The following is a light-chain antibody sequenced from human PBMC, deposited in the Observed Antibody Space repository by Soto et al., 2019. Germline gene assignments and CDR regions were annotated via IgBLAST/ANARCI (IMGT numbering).Light chain of an antibody. Sequence: IVMTQSPDSLAVSLGERATINCKSSQSLLYSSNNKNYLAWFQQRPGQPPRLLLYWASTRESGVSDRFNGSGSGTDFTLTISSLQAEEAAVYYCQQYLTSAWTFGQGTKVEIK. CDR3: QQYLTSAWT. J-gene: IGKJ1*01. V-gene: IGKV4-1*01. CDR1: QSLLYSSNNKNY. CDR2: WAS.